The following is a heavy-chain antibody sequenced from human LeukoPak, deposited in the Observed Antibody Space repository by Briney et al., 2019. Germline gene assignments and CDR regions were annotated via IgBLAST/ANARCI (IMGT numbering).Heavy chain of an antibody. CDR1: GFTFSSYD. D-gene: IGHD6-19*01. V-gene: IGHV3-66*04. CDR3: ARPIYSSGWYYDY. Sequence: GGSLRLSCTASGFTFSSYDITWVRQAPGKGLEWVSVIYSGGSTYYADSVKGRFTISRDNSKNTLYLQMNSLRAEDTAVYYCARPIYSSGWYYDYWGQGTLVTASS. J-gene: IGHJ4*02. CDR2: IYSGGST.